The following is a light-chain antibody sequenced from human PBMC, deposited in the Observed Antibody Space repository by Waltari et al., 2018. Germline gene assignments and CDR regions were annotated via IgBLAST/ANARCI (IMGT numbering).Light chain of an antibody. CDR2: RAS. CDR1: QGIGNN. Sequence: DIQMTQSPSSLSASIGDTVTITCQASQGIGNNLNWYQQKPGKAPKLLIYRASSLQSGTPSRFSGSGSGTDLTLTISSLQPEDSATYYCQQGYSYPFTFGGGTKVEIK. CDR3: QQGYSYPFT. V-gene: IGKV1-39*01. J-gene: IGKJ4*01.